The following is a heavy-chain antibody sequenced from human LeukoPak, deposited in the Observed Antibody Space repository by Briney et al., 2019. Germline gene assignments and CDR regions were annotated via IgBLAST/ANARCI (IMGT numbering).Heavy chain of an antibody. CDR1: GFTFSNCG. V-gene: IGHV3-23*01. CDR2: IGGDGST. D-gene: IGHD3-22*01. CDR3: AKRNYYDSSGYYYDY. J-gene: IGHJ4*02. Sequence: GSLRLSCATSGFTFSNCGMSWVRQAPGKGLEWVSVIGGDGSTYYADSVKGRFTISRDNSKNTLYLQMNSLRAEDTAVYYCAKRNYYDSSGYYYDYWGQGTLVTVSS.